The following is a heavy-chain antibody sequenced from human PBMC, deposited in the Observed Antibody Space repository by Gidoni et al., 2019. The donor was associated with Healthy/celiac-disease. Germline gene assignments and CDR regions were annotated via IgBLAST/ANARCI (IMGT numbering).Heavy chain of an antibody. CDR1: GGTFRSYA. Sequence: QVQLVQSGAEVKKHGSSVKVSCKASGGTFRSYAISWVRPAPGQGLGWMGGIIPIFGPANYAQKFQGRVTITADESTSTAYMELSSLRSEDTAVYYCASIGSDYYGSGTYGMDVWGQGTTVTVSS. D-gene: IGHD3-10*01. CDR2: IIPIFGPA. J-gene: IGHJ6*02. CDR3: ASIGSDYYGSGTYGMDV. V-gene: IGHV1-69*19.